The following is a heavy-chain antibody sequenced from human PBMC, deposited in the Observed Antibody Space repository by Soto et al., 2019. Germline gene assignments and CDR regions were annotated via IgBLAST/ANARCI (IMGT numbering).Heavy chain of an antibody. CDR3: ARDVMEPIESDGFDV. Sequence: QVQLQESGPGLVKPSETLSLTCTVSGGSISTDNYYWSWVRQHPGKGLEWIGYIDYRGTVHYNPSLMSRGSISLDRSKNQFSLTLYSVSAADTAIYFCARDVMEPIESDGFDVWGQGTMVTVSS. D-gene: IGHD1-26*01. CDR1: GGSISTDNYY. V-gene: IGHV4-31*03. CDR2: IDYRGTV. J-gene: IGHJ3*01.